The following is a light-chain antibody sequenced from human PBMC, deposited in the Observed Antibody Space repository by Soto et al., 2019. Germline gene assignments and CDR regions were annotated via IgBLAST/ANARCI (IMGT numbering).Light chain of an antibody. V-gene: IGLV2-14*01. Sequence: QSVLTQPASVSGSLGQSITISCTGTRTDIGGYNYVSWYQQYPGKAPKLVICEVTSRPSGISDRFSGSKSGNTASLTISGLQAEDEAHYYCCSYAGSNSWVFGGGTKLTVL. J-gene: IGLJ3*02. CDR2: EVT. CDR1: RTDIGGYNY. CDR3: CSYAGSNSWV.